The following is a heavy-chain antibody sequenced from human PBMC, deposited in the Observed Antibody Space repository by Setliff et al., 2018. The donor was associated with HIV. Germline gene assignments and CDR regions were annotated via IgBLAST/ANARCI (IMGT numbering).Heavy chain of an antibody. D-gene: IGHD2-2*01. J-gene: IGHJ5*02. CDR1: GYTFTSYG. CDR2: ISAYNGNT. CDR3: ARDSCSSTSCPNWFDP. V-gene: IGHV1-18*01. Sequence: ASVKVSCKASGYTFTSYGISWVRQAPGQGLEWMGWISAYNGNTHYAQRLQGRVTMTTDTSTRTAYMELRSLRSDDTAVYYCARDSCSSTSCPNWFDPWGQGTLVTVSS.